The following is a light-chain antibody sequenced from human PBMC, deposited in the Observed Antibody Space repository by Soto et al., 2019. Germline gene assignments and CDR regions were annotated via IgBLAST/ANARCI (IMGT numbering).Light chain of an antibody. Sequence: QSALTQPPSASGSPGQSVTISCTGTSSDIGGYNFVSWCQQHPGKAPKLIIYEVNKRPSGVPDRFSGSKSGNTASLTVSGLQADDEGDYYCSSYAGTNNLGVFGGGTKLTVL. CDR1: SSDIGGYNF. CDR2: EVN. J-gene: IGLJ3*02. V-gene: IGLV2-8*01. CDR3: SSYAGTNNLGV.